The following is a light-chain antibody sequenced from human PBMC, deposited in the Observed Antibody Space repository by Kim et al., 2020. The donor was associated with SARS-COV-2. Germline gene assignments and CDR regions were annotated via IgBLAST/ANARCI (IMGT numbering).Light chain of an antibody. Sequence: SSELTQDPAVSVALGQTVSITCQGDSLRRYSASWYQQKPGQAPVLVIYDNNNRPSGIPDRFSGSSSGSTASLTITGAQAEDEADYYCNSRDRCGNHWVFGGGTQLTVL. V-gene: IGLV3-19*01. CDR2: DNN. J-gene: IGLJ3*02. CDR3: NSRDRCGNHWV. CDR1: SLRRYS.